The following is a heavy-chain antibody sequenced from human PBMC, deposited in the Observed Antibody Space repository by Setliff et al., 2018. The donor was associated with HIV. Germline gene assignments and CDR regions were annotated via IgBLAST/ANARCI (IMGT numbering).Heavy chain of an antibody. J-gene: IGHJ4*02. D-gene: IGHD7-27*01. CDR2: IYHSGST. V-gene: IGHV4-38-2*01. Sequence: NPSETLSLTCAVSGYSISSGYYWGWIRQPPGKGLEWIGSIYHSGSTYYNPSLKSRVTISVDTSKNQFSLKLSSVTAADTAVYYCARHRWGGNDGLNYWGQGTLVTVSS. CDR1: GYSISSGYY. CDR3: ARHRWGGNDGLNY.